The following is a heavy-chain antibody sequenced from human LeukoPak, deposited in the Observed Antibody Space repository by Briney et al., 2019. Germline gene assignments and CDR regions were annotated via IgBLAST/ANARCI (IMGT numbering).Heavy chain of an antibody. D-gene: IGHD3-10*01. CDR2: ISNDGIKK. CDR1: GFTFSSYG. CDR3: AKDVGYYGSGSYYSD. J-gene: IGHJ4*02. V-gene: IGHV3-30*18. Sequence: SGGSLRLSCAASGFTFSSYGMHWVRQAPGKGLEWVAVISNDGIKKYYADSVKGRFTISRDNSMNTLYLQMNSLRVEDTAVYYCAKDVGYYGSGSYYSDWGQGTLVTVSS.